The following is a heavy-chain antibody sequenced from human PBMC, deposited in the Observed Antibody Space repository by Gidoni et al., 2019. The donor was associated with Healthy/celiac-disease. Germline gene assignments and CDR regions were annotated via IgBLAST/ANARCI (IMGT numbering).Heavy chain of an antibody. CDR1: GFPFSSYE. Sequence: EVQLVESGGGLVQPGGSLRLSGPPSGFPFSSYELNWVRQAPGKGLEWVSYISSSGSTIYYADSVKGRFTISRDNAKNSLYLQMNSLRAEDTAVYYCARDCFPGGSGSWDHAFDIWGQGTMVTVSS. CDR3: ARDCFPGGSGSWDHAFDI. CDR2: ISSSGSTI. D-gene: IGHD3-10*01. V-gene: IGHV3-48*03. J-gene: IGHJ3*02.